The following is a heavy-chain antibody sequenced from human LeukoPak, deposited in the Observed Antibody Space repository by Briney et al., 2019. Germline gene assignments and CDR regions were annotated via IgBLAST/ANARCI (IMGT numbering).Heavy chain of an antibody. V-gene: IGHV3-21*01. CDR2: ISSSSKYI. D-gene: IGHD3-3*01. CDR3: AREPFWSGYYSNLHFDY. Sequence: PGGSLRLSCAAYEFTFSSYNMNWVRQAPGKGLEWVSSISSSSKYIYYADSVKGRFTISRDNAKNSLYLQMNSLRAEDTAVYYCAREPFWSGYYSNLHFDYWGQGTLVTVSS. J-gene: IGHJ4*02. CDR1: EFTFSSYN.